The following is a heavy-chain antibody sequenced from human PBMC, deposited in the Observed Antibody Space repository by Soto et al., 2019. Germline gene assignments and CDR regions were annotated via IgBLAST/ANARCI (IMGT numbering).Heavy chain of an antibody. Sequence: QVQLVQSGAEVKKPGASVKVSCKASGYTFTSYAMHWVRQAPGQRLEWMGWINAGNGNTKYSQKFQGRVTITRDTTASTAYMELSSLRSEDTAVDYCARDRGYYDFWSASSPEYYFDYWGQGTLVTVSA. CDR2: INAGNGNT. V-gene: IGHV1-3*01. D-gene: IGHD3-3*01. J-gene: IGHJ4*02. CDR3: ARDRGYYDFWSASSPEYYFDY. CDR1: GYTFTSYA.